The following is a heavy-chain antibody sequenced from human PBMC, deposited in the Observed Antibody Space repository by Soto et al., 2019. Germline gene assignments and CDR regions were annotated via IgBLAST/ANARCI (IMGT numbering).Heavy chain of an antibody. CDR1: GGSISSSSYY. CDR2: IYYSGST. CDR3: ARVGYCSGGSCFDFDY. V-gene: IGHV4-39*01. J-gene: IGHJ4*02. D-gene: IGHD2-15*01. Sequence: PSETVSLTCTVSGGSISSSSYYWGWIRQPPGKGLEWIGSIYYSGSTYYNPSLKSRVTISVDTSKNQFSLKPSSVTAADTAVYYCARVGYCSGGSCFDFDYWGQGTLVTVSS.